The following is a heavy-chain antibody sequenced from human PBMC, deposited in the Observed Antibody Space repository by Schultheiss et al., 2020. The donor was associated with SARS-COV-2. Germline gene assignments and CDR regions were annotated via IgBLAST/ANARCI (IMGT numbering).Heavy chain of an antibody. CDR2: MSHDGNNK. CDR1: GFTFSSYA. J-gene: IGHJ4*02. V-gene: IGHV3-30*04. CDR3: ARGYSDYLDN. D-gene: IGHD5-12*01. Sequence: GGSLRLSCAASGFTFSSYAMSWVRQAPGKGLEWVAVMSHDGNNKYYADSVKGRFTISRDNSKNTLYLQINSLRVEDTAVYYCARGYSDYLDNWGQGTLVTVSS.